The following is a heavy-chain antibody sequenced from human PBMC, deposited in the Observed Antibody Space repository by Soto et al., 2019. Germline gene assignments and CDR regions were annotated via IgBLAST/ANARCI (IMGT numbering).Heavy chain of an antibody. CDR1: GGSIISYY. D-gene: IGHD1-26*01. V-gene: IGHV4-59*01. J-gene: IGHJ6*02. Sequence: SETLSLTCTVSGGSIISYYCIFIRHPPFKGLEWIVYIYYSGSTNYNPFLKSRVTISVDTSKNQFSLKLSSVTAADTAVYYCARGWGSPNYYYYGMDVWGQGTTVTVSS. CDR3: ARGWGSPNYYYYGMDV. CDR2: IYYSGST.